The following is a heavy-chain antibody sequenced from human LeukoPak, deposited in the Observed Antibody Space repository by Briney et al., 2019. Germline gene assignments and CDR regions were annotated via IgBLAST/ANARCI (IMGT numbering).Heavy chain of an antibody. CDR1: GGSISSSSYY. Sequence: SETLSLTCTVSGGSISSSSYYWGWIRQPPGKGLEWIGSIYYSGSTYYNPSLKSRVTISVDTSKNQFSLKLSSVTAADTAVYYCARVRFLEWSLYYPGTTRGYYFDYWGQGTLVTVSS. V-gene: IGHV4-39*01. D-gene: IGHD3-3*01. CDR2: IYYSGST. CDR3: ARVRFLEWSLYYPGTTRGYYFDY. J-gene: IGHJ4*02.